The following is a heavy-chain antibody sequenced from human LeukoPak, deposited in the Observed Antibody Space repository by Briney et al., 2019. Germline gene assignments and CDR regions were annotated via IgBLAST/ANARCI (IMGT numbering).Heavy chain of an antibody. V-gene: IGHV3-64D*06. D-gene: IGHD2-21*01. CDR1: GFAFSTYA. CDR2: ISGRGDST. Sequence: GGSLRLSCSASGFAFSTYAIHWVRQAPGKGLDYISAISGRGDSTFYVDSVKGRFTISRDNAKNTVYLQMSSLRPEDTAVYYCVNVNGGGWGYYFDYWGQGTLVTVSS. CDR3: VNVNGGGWGYYFDY. J-gene: IGHJ4*02.